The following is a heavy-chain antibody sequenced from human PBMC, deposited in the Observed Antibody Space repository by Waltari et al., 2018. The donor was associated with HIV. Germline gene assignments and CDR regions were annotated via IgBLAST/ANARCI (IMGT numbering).Heavy chain of an antibody. J-gene: IGHJ5*02. CDR3: AKGALMRWLHSPRHWFDP. CDR1: GESFKSYY. D-gene: IGHD5-12*01. Sequence: QEHLQQWGPGLVKPSETLSLTCAVYGESFKSYYWSWIRQAPDKGLEWIGKIDHYGATDYNPSLKSRVTISVDTSKNQFSLRLTSVTAADTGTYYCAKGALMRWLHSPRHWFDPWGQGNLVTVSS. V-gene: IGHV4-34*02. CDR2: IDHYGAT.